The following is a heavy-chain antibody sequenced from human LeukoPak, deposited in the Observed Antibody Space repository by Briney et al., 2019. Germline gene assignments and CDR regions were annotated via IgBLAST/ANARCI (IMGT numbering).Heavy chain of an antibody. CDR2: IYYSGST. J-gene: IGHJ5*02. CDR1: GASISSYY. D-gene: IGHD2-2*02. Sequence: SETLSLTCTVSGASISSYYWSWIRQPPGKGLEWIGYIYYSGSTNYNPSLKSRVTISVDTSKNQFSLRLSSVTAADTAVYYCARGLEVVVVPAAIGWFDPWGQGTLVTVSS. V-gene: IGHV4-59*12. CDR3: ARGLEVVVVPAAIGWFDP.